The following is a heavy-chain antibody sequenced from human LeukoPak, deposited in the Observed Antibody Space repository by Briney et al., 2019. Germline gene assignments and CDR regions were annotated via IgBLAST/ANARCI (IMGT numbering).Heavy chain of an antibody. J-gene: IGHJ5*02. CDR1: GGSISSYY. D-gene: IGHD2-15*01. CDR2: IYYSGST. CDR3: ARVEGAYCSGGSCYGQFDP. V-gene: IGHV4-59*01. Sequence: SEALSLTCTVSGGSISSYYWSWIRQPPGKGLEWIGYIYYSGSTNYNPSLKSRVTISVDTSKNQFSLKLSSVTAADTAVYYCARVEGAYCSGGSCYGQFDPWGQGTLVTVSS.